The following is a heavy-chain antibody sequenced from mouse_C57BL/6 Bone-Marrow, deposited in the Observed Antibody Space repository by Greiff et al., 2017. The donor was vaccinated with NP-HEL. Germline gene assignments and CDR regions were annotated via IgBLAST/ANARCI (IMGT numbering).Heavy chain of an antibody. D-gene: IGHD2-14*01. V-gene: IGHV5-4*03. CDR1: RFTFSSYA. CDR2: ISDGGSYT. CDR3: ERVGTGTWFAY. Sequence: EVKVVESGGGLVKPGGSLKLSCAASRFTFSSYAMSWVRQTPEKRLEWVATISDGGSYTYYPDNVKGRFTISRDNAKNNLYLQMSHLKSEDTARYYCERVGTGTWFAYGGKGTRVTVSA. J-gene: IGHJ3*01.